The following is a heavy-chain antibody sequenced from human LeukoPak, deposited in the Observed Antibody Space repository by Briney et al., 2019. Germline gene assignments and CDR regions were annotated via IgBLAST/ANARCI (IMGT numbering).Heavy chain of an antibody. CDR1: GFTFSNYN. J-gene: IGHJ4*02. CDR2: ISSTSVYI. V-gene: IGHV3-21*01. CDR3: ARRYFDY. Sequence: GGSLRLSCAASGFTFSNYNVIWVRQAPGKGLEWVSSISSTSVYIYYAESVKGRFTISRDNAKNSLYLQMNSLRAEDTAVYYCARRYFDYWGQGTLVTVSS.